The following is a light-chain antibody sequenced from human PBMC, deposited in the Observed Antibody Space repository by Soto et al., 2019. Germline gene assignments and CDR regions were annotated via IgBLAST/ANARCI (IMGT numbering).Light chain of an antibody. CDR2: DAS. CDR1: QTVSFY. V-gene: IGKV3-11*01. Sequence: EIVLTQSPAILSLSPGERATLSCRASQTVSFYLAWYQQRPGQAPRLLIYDASRRATGVPARFSGSGSGTEFSLTISSLEPEDFAIYYCQQRTNWLWSFGQGTKVEIK. CDR3: QQRTNWLWS. J-gene: IGKJ1*01.